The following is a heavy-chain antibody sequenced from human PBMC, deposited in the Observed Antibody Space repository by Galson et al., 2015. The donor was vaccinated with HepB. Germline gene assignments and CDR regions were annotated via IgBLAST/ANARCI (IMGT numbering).Heavy chain of an antibody. CDR2: IYPGDSDT. D-gene: IGHD3-9*01. CDR3: ARRFDILTGYYPSSVGFDP. Sequence: QSGAEVKKPGESLKISCKGSGYSFTSYWIGWVRQMPGKGLEWVGIIYPGDSDTRYSPSFQGQVTISADKSTSTAYLQWSSLKASDTAMYYCARRFDILTGYYPSSVGFDPWGQGTLVTVSS. V-gene: IGHV5-51*01. J-gene: IGHJ5*02. CDR1: GYSFTSYW.